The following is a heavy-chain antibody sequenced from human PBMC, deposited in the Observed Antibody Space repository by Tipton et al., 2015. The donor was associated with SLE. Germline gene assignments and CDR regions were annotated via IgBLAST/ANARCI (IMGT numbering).Heavy chain of an antibody. CDR3: AIGELRFLEWFLMDV. CDR2: INHSGST. J-gene: IGHJ6*04. Sequence: TLSLTCAVYGGSFSGYYWSWIRQPPGKGPEWIGEINHSGSTNYNPSLKSRVTISVDTSKNQFSLKLSSVTAADTAVYYCAIGELRFLEWFLMDVWGKGTTVTVSS. V-gene: IGHV4-34*01. CDR1: GGSFSGYY. D-gene: IGHD3-3*01.